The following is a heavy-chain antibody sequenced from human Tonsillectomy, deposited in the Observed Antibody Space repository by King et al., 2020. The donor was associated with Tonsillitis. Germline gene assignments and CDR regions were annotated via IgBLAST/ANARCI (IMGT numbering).Heavy chain of an antibody. CDR2: ISYDGNNK. CDR3: AKDPVVAATPGGDYFDY. Sequence: VQLVESGGGVVQPGMSLRLSCAASGFTFSSHGMHWVRRAPGKGLEWVAFISYDGNNKYYADSVKGRFTISRDNSKNTLYLQMNSLRAEDTSVYYCAKDPVVAATPGGDYFDYWGQGTLVTVSS. D-gene: IGHD2-15*01. V-gene: IGHV3-30*18. J-gene: IGHJ4*02. CDR1: GFTFSSHG.